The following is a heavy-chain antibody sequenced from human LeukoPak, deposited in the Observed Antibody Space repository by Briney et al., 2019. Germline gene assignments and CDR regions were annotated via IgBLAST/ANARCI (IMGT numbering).Heavy chain of an antibody. V-gene: IGHV6-1*01. D-gene: IGHD2-21*02. Sequence: SQTLSVTCAISGDTVSSNRACWNCARQPPWRGLEWLGMTYYRSKWYNDYAVSVKSRITINPGTSKNQFSLQMNTVTPVDTGVYYCARELWDIVVVTAILDYWGQGTLVSVSS. CDR1: GDTVSSNRAC. CDR3: ARELWDIVVVTAILDY. J-gene: IGHJ4*02. CDR2: TYYRSKWYN.